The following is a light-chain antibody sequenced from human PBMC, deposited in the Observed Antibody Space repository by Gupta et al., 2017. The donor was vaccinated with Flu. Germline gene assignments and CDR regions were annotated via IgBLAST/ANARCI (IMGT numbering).Light chain of an antibody. V-gene: IGLV3-1*01. J-gene: IGLJ2*01. CDR2: HDS. Sequence: SYELTQPVSVSVSPGQAANIPCSGEKLGSKYTSWYLQRPGLSPVLLIFHDSKRPSGIPELFSGSKSGDTATLTISGTQVVDEAQYFCQAWDRSSAVFGGGTTLTVL. CDR3: QAWDRSSAV. CDR1: KLGSKY.